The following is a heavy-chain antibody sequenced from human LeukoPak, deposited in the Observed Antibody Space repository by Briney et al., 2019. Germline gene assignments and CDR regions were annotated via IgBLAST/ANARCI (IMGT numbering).Heavy chain of an antibody. V-gene: IGHV3-23*01. CDR3: AKVDYGDHLTYYFDY. CDR2: ISGSGGST. J-gene: IGHJ4*02. CDR1: GFTFSSYA. D-gene: IGHD4-17*01. Sequence: GGSLRLSCAASGFTFSSYAMSWVRQAPGKGLEWVSAISGSGGSTYYADSVKGRFTISRDNSKNTLYLQMNSLRAEDTAVYYCAKVDYGDHLTYYFDYWGQGTLVTVSS.